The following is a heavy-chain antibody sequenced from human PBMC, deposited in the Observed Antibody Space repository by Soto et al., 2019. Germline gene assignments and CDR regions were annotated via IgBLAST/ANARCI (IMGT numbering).Heavy chain of an antibody. D-gene: IGHD3-22*01. CDR3: AREWLDHSARFDL. CDR1: GGSISSGDYY. V-gene: IGHV4-30-4*01. J-gene: IGHJ5*02. Sequence: SETLSLTCTVSGGSISSGDYYWSWIRQPPGKGLEWIGYIYYSGSTYYNPSLKSRVTISVDTSKNQFSLKLSSVTAADTAVYYCAREWLDHSARFDLWGQGTLVTVSS. CDR2: IYYSGST.